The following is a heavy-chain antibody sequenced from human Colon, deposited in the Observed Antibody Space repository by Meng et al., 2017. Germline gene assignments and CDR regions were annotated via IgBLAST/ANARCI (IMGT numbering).Heavy chain of an antibody. CDR3: ARGFRGSTYFAY. V-gene: IGHV4-30-2*06. CDR1: GDSVTPSLSS. D-gene: IGHD3-16*01. Sequence: QLQLQESGSRLVKPSQTLSLTCAVSGDSVTPSLSSWSWIRQSPGKGLEWLGNSYDNWYTYYSPSLRSRVTISVYRSNNQFSLNLNSGTAAVTAGYFCARGFRGSTYFAYWGQGILVTVSS. J-gene: IGHJ4*02. CDR2: SYDNWYT.